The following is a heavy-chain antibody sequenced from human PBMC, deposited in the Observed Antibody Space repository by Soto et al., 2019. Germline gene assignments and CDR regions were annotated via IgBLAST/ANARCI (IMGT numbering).Heavy chain of an antibody. CDR2: ISYDGSNK. CDR3: ATGYCSGGSCYHLSRFDY. CDR1: GFTFSSYG. Sequence: RRLSCAASGFTFSSYGMHWVRQAPGKGLEWVAVISYDGSNKYYADSVKGRFTISRDNSKNTLYLQMNSLRAEDTAVYYCATGYCSGGSCYHLSRFDYWDQGTLVTVSS. V-gene: IGHV3-30*03. J-gene: IGHJ4*02. D-gene: IGHD2-15*01.